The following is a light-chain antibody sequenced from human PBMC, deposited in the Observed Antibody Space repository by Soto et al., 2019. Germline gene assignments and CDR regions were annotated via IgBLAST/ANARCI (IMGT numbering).Light chain of an antibody. CDR2: DVS. CDR3: CSYAGSYILL. J-gene: IGLJ2*01. Sequence: QSALTQPRSVSGSPGQSVTISCTGTSSDVGAYKYVSWYQQHPGKAPKLKIYDVSTRPSGVPDRFSGSKSGNTASLTISGLQAEDEADYYCCSYAGSYILLFGGGTQVTVL. CDR1: SSDVGAYKY. V-gene: IGLV2-11*01.